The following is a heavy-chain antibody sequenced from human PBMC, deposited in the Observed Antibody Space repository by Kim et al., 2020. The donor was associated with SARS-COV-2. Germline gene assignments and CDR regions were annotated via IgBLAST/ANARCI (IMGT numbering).Heavy chain of an antibody. Sequence: GGSLRLSCAASGFTFSSYEMNWVRQAPGKGLEWVSYISSSGSTIYYADSVKGRFTISRDNAKNSLYLQMNSLRAEDTAVYYCAGGGLGYCSSTSCYWYYYYYGMDVWGQGTTVTVSS. D-gene: IGHD2-2*01. J-gene: IGHJ6*02. CDR3: AGGGLGYCSSTSCYWYYYYYGMDV. V-gene: IGHV3-48*03. CDR2: ISSSGSTI. CDR1: GFTFSSYE.